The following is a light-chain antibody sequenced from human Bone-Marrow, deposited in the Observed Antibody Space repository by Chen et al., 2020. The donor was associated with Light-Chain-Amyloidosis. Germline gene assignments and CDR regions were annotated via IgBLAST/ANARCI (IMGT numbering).Light chain of an antibody. CDR3: QSADSSGTYEVI. Sequence: SYELTQPPSVSVPPAQTARITCSGDDLPTKYAYWYQQKPGQAPVLVIHRDTERPSGSSERFSGSSSGTTATLTISGVQAEDEADYHCQSADSSGTYEVIFGGGTKLTVL. J-gene: IGLJ2*01. CDR2: RDT. V-gene: IGLV3-25*03. CDR1: DLPTKY.